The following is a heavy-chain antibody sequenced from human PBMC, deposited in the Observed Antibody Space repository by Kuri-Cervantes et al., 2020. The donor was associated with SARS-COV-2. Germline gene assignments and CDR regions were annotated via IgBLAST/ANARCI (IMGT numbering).Heavy chain of an antibody. J-gene: IGHJ3*02. CDR3: ARGRADI. V-gene: IGHV4-61*02. CDR1: GGSISSGSYY. CDR2: IYTSGTT. Sequence: SETLSLTCTVSGGSISSGSYYWSWIRQPAGKGLEWIGRIYTSGTTNYNPSLKSRVTISVDTSKNQFSLELSSVTAADTAVYYCARGRADIWGQGTMVTVSS.